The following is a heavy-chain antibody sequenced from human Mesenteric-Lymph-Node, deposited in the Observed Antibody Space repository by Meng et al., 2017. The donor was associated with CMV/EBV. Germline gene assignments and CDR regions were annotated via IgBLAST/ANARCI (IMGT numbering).Heavy chain of an antibody. CDR2: INSDGSST. J-gene: IGHJ4*02. V-gene: IGHV3-74*01. CDR3: ATEGACSNTNCRGRYFDY. CDR1: GFTFSTYW. D-gene: IGHD2-2*01. Sequence: GGSLRLSCAASGFTFSTYWMHWVRQVPGKGLVWVSHINSDGSSTNYADSVKGRFTISRVNAKNTVYLQMNSLRADDTAVYYCATEGACSNTNCRGRYFDYWGQGTLVTVSS.